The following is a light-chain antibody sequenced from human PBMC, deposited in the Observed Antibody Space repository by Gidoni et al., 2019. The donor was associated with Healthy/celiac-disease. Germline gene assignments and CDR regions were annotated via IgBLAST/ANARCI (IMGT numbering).Light chain of an antibody. J-gene: IGLJ2*01. Sequence: QSVLTQPPSASGTPGQRVTIACSGSSSNSGSNYVYWYQQLPGPAPKLLIYRNNQRPSGVPDRFSGSKSGTSASLSIIGLRSEDEADYYCAAWDDSLSGYVVFGGGTKLTVL. V-gene: IGLV1-47*01. CDR1: SSNSGSNY. CDR3: AAWDDSLSGYVV. CDR2: RNN.